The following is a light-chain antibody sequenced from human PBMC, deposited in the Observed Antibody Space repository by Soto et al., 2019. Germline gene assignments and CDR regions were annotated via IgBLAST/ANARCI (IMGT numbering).Light chain of an antibody. J-gene: IGLJ3*02. V-gene: IGLV4-69*01. CDR3: QTWGTGIRV. Sequence: QPVLTQSPSASASLGASVKLTCTLSSGHSNYAIAWHQQQPEKGPRYLMKVNSDGSHNKGDGIPDRFSGSSSGAERYLAISSLRSEDEADYYCQTWGTGIRVFGGGTKLTVL. CDR2: VNSDGSH. CDR1: SGHSNYA.